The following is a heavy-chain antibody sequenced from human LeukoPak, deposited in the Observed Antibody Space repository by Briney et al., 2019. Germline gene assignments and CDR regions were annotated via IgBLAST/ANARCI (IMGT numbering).Heavy chain of an antibody. V-gene: IGHV3-23*01. CDR3: TKFDY. J-gene: IGHJ4*02. Sequence: GGSLRLSCAASGFTFNNSAISWVRQTPGKGLEWVSTISTSDGSTFFADSVKGRFTISRDNSKNTLFLQMNSLRAADTALYYCTKFDYWGQGALVTVSS. CDR2: ISTSDGST. CDR1: GFTFNNSA.